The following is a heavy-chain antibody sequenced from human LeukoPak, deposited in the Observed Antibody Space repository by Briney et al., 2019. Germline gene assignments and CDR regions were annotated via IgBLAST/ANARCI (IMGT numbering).Heavy chain of an antibody. Sequence: GSLRLSCVASGFPLSSHWMHWVRQAPGKGLEWVANIKQDESEIYYVDSVKGRFTISRDNAENSLYLQMNSLRAEDTAVYYCARDIGAWSAYWGQGTLVTVSS. J-gene: IGHJ4*02. D-gene: IGHD6-19*01. V-gene: IGHV3-7*01. CDR2: IKQDESEI. CDR1: GFPLSSHW. CDR3: ARDIGAWSAY.